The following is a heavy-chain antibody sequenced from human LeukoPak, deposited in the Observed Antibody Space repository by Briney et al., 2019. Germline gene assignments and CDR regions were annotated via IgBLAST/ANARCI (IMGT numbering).Heavy chain of an antibody. Sequence: GGSLRLSCAASEFTFSNYGMHWVRQAPGKGLEWVAFIRYDESNEYYADSVKGRFTISRDNSKNTLYLQMNSLRAEDTAVYFCARDKGGMVPFDYWGQGTLVTVSS. CDR3: ARDKGGMVPFDY. V-gene: IGHV3-30*02. CDR1: EFTFSNYG. J-gene: IGHJ4*02. D-gene: IGHD3-3*01. CDR2: IRYDESNE.